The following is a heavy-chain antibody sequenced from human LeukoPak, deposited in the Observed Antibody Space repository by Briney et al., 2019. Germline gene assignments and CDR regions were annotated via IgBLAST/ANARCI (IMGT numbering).Heavy chain of an antibody. Sequence: GGSLRLSCAASGFTFSSHGMHGVRQAPGKGLWWVAFIRYDGSDKYYEDSAKGRFTISRDNSKNTLYLQMNSLRVEDTAVYYCAKDQVGSTTGAFDYWGQGTLVTVSS. CDR2: IRYDGSDK. CDR1: GFTFSSHG. D-gene: IGHD1-26*01. V-gene: IGHV3-30*02. CDR3: AKDQVGSTTGAFDY. J-gene: IGHJ4*02.